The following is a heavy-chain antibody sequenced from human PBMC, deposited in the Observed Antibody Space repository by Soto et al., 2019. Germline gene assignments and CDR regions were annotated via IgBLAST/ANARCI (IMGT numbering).Heavy chain of an antibody. J-gene: IGHJ5*02. CDR2: ISAYNGNT. CDR1: GYTFTSYG. D-gene: IGHD3-3*01. CDR3: ARESWNTYYDFWSGHNWFDT. V-gene: IGHV1-18*01. Sequence: ASVKVSCKASGYTFTSYGISWVRQAPGQGLEWMGWISAYNGNTNYAQKLQGRVTMTTDTSTSTAYMELRSLRSDDTAVYYCARESWNTYYDFWSGHNWFDTWGQGTLVTVSS.